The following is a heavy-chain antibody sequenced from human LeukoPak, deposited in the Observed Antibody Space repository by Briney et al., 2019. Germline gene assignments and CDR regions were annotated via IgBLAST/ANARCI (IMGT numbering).Heavy chain of an antibody. CDR1: GYTFTSYD. Sequence: ASVKVPCKASGYTFTSYDINWVRQATGQGLEWMGWMNPNSGNTGYAQKFQGRVTMTRNTSISTAYMELSSLRSEDTAVYYCARVTFEGGSSWYGGTYYYYYMDVWGKGTTVTVSS. J-gene: IGHJ6*03. V-gene: IGHV1-8*01. D-gene: IGHD6-13*01. CDR2: MNPNSGNT. CDR3: ARVTFEGGSSWYGGTYYYYYMDV.